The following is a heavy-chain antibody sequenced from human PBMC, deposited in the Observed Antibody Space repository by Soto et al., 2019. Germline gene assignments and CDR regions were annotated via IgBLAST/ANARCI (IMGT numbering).Heavy chain of an antibody. CDR3: ARAPAGVLEPFDY. V-gene: IGHV4-39*01. CDR2: LYYSGRR. D-gene: IGHD3-3*01. Sequence: QLQLQQSGPGLVKPSETLSLTCTVSGGSISSSSHYWGWIRQPPGKGLEWVVTLYYSGRRYYNPSIKSRITMSVDTSKNPFSMDLSSVTAADTAVYYCARAPAGVLEPFDYWGQGILVTVSS. J-gene: IGHJ4*02. CDR1: GGSISSSSHY.